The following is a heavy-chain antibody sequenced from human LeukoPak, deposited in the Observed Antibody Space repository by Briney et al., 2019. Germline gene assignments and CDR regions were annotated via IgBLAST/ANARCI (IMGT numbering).Heavy chain of an antibody. CDR2: ISGSGGST. CDR1: GFTFSSYA. Sequence: GGSLRLSCAASGFTFSSYAMSWVRQAPGKGLEWVSAISGSGGSTYYADSVKGRFTISRDNAKNSLYLQMNSLRAEDTAVYYCARGSSGWVFDYWGQGTLVTVSS. CDR3: ARGSSGWVFDY. J-gene: IGHJ4*02. V-gene: IGHV3-23*01. D-gene: IGHD6-19*01.